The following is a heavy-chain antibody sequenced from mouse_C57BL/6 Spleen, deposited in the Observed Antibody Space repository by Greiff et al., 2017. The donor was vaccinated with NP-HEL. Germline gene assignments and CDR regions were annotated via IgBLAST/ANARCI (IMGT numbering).Heavy chain of an antibody. D-gene: IGHD1-1*01. V-gene: IGHV5-4*03. J-gene: IGHJ4*01. CDR1: GFTFSSYA. Sequence: DVMLVESGGGLVKPGGSLKLSCAASGFTFSSYAMSWVRQTPEKRLEWVATISDGGSYTYYPDNVKGRFTISRDNAKNNLYLQMSHLKSEDTAMYYCARGYYYGSSYDYYAMDYWGQGTSVTVSS. CDR3: ARGYYYGSSYDYYAMDY. CDR2: ISDGGSYT.